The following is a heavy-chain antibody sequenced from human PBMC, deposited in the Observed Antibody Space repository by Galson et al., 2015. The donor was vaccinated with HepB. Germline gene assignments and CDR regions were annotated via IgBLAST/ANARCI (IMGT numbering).Heavy chain of an antibody. CDR3: TRLGDLSGYSSS. J-gene: IGHJ4*02. Sequence: PLRLYCAASGFTVSGSAIHWVRQTSGKGLEGVGRIRSTASNYATAYAALLKGRFTIARDDSKNTAYLHMKGLKTEDTAVYYWTRLGDLSGYSSSWGQGTLVTVSS. CDR2: IRSTASNYAT. D-gene: IGHD6-13*01. V-gene: IGHV3-73*01. CDR1: GFTVSGSA.